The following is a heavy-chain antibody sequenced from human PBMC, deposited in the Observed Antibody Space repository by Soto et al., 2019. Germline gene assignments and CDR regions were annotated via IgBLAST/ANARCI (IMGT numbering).Heavy chain of an antibody. V-gene: IGHV2-26*01. CDR3: ARQWLRLTGAYYYYMDV. CDR1: GFSLSNARMG. Sequence: GPTLVNPTETLTLTCTVSGFSLSNARMGVSWIRQPPGKALEWLAHIFSNDEKSYSTSLKSRLTISKDTSKSQVVLTMTNMDPVDTATYYCARQWLRLTGAYYYYMDVWGKGTTVTVSS. CDR2: IFSNDEK. D-gene: IGHD5-12*01. J-gene: IGHJ6*03.